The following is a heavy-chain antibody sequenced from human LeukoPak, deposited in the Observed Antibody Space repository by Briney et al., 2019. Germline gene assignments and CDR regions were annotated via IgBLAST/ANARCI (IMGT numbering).Heavy chain of an antibody. CDR3: ARGPGQQLESFDY. V-gene: IGHV4-34*01. J-gene: IGHJ4*02. CDR1: GGSFSGYY. CDR2: INHSGST. D-gene: IGHD6-13*01. Sequence: PSETLSLTCAVYGGSFSGYYWSWIRQPPGKGLEWIGEINHSGSTNYNPSLKSRVTISVDTSKNQFSLKLSSVTAADTAVYYCARGPGQQLESFDYWGQGTLVTVSS.